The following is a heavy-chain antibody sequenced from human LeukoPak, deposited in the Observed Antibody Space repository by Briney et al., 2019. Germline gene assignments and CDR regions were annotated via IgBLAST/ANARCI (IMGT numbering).Heavy chain of an antibody. Sequence: GGSLRLSCAASGFTFSSYWMSWVRQASGKGLEWVANIKQDGSEKYYVDSVKGRFTISRDNAKNSLYLQMNSLRAEDTAVYYCAKDPDSSSWYPPRNPARYNWFDPWGQGTLVTVSS. CDR2: IKQDGSEK. V-gene: IGHV3-7*01. CDR1: GFTFSSYW. J-gene: IGHJ5*02. CDR3: AKDPDSSSWYPPRNPARYNWFDP. D-gene: IGHD6-13*01.